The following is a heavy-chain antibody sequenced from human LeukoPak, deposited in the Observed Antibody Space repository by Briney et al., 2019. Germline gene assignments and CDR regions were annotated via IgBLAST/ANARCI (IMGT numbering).Heavy chain of an antibody. CDR2: IYYSGST. D-gene: IGHD3-10*01. Sequence: SETLSLTCTVSGGSISSSSYYWGWIRQPPGKGLEWIGSIYYSGSTYYNPSLKSRVTISVDTSKSQFSLKLSSVTAADTAVYYCARDKRGPGWFDPWGQGTLVTVSS. CDR1: GGSISSSSYY. V-gene: IGHV4-39*07. CDR3: ARDKRGPGWFDP. J-gene: IGHJ5*02.